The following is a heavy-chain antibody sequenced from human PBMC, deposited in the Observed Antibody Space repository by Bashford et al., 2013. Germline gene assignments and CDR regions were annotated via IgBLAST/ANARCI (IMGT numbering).Heavy chain of an antibody. D-gene: IGHD3-22*01. J-gene: IGHJ3*02. V-gene: IGHV1-8*01. CDR2: MNPNSGNT. Sequence: WVRQAPGQGLEWMGWMNPNSGNTGYAQKFQGRVTMTRNTSISTAYMELSSLRSEDTAVYYCARGSHYYDSSGYYHDAFDIVGQGTMVTVSS. CDR3: ARGSHYYDSSGYYHDAFDI.